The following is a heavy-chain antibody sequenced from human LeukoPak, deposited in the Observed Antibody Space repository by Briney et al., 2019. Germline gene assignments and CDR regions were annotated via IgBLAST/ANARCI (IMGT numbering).Heavy chain of an antibody. CDR2: IYSDGTT. CDR1: GFTVSSNY. Sequence: GGSLRLSCAASGFTVSSNYMSWVRQAPGKGLEWVSVIYSDGTTYYADSVKGRFAISRDSSKNTLYLQMNSLRAEDTALNYCAKDLGPGSMATSPGFDYWGQGTLVTVSS. V-gene: IGHV3-53*05. D-gene: IGHD5-24*01. CDR3: AKDLGPGSMATSPGFDY. J-gene: IGHJ4*02.